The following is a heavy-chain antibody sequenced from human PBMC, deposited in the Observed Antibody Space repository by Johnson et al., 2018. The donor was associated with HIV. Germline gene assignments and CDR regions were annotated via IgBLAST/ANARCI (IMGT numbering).Heavy chain of an antibody. V-gene: IGHV3-30*04. D-gene: IGHD3-22*01. Sequence: QVQLVESGGGLVQPGGSLRLSCAVSGFTFSSYGMHWVRQAPAKGLEWVAVISYDGSDKYYVDSVQGRFTISRDNSNNTLYLQMNSLRAEDTAVYYCARDYPYDRSPRGAFDIWGQGTMVTVSS. CDR1: GFTFSSYG. J-gene: IGHJ3*02. CDR2: ISYDGSDK. CDR3: ARDYPYDRSPRGAFDI.